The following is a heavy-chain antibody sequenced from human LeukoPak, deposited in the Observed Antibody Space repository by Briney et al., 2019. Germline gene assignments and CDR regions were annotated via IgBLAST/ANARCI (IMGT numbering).Heavy chain of an antibody. D-gene: IGHD5-24*01. Sequence: PGGSLRLSCAASGFTFSSYEMNWVRQAPGKGLEWVSSIGGSSRSIYYADSVKGRFTISRDNAKNSLYLQMNSLRAEDTAVYYCAREETEAFDIWGQGTMVTVSS. CDR3: AREETEAFDI. J-gene: IGHJ3*02. V-gene: IGHV3-21*01. CDR2: IGGSSRSI. CDR1: GFTFSSYE.